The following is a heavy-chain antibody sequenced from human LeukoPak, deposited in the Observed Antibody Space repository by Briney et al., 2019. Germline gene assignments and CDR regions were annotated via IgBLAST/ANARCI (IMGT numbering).Heavy chain of an antibody. Sequence: SETLSLTCTVSGGSISSYYWSWIRQPPGKGLEWIGYIYYSGSTNYNPSLTSRVTISVETSKNQFSLKLSSVTAADTAVYCCARASKAYGSGTPPDYWGQGTLVTVSS. CDR1: GGSISSYY. V-gene: IGHV4-59*01. CDR3: ARASKAYGSGTPPDY. D-gene: IGHD3-10*01. CDR2: IYYSGST. J-gene: IGHJ4*02.